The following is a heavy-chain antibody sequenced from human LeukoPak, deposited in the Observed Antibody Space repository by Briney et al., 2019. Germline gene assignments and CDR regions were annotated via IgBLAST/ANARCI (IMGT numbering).Heavy chain of an antibody. CDR3: ARDCGGGSCYSHWYFDL. J-gene: IGHJ2*01. CDR2: IHGRGNAI. CDR1: GFTFSSYG. V-gene: IGHV3-48*02. Sequence: GGSLRLSCAASGFTFSSYGMHWVRQAPGKGLEWISYIHGRGNAIYYADSVKGRFTISRDNAKNSLYLQMNSLRDEDTAVYYCARDCGGGSCYSHWYFDLWGRGTLVTVSS. D-gene: IGHD2-15*01.